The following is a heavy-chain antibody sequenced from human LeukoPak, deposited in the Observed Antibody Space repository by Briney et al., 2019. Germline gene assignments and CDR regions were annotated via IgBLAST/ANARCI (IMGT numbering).Heavy chain of an antibody. Sequence: GGSLRHFRAASGFHLSSYGMQWVHQAPGKGLDWVYLIRYDGSNEYYADTVRGRFTISRDNAKNSLYLQMNGLRAEDTALYYCARAHGYSSSWGFDYWGQGTLVTVSS. CDR2: IRYDGSNE. CDR1: GFHLSSYG. CDR3: ARAHGYSSSWGFDY. J-gene: IGHJ4*02. V-gene: IGHV3-30*02. D-gene: IGHD6-13*01.